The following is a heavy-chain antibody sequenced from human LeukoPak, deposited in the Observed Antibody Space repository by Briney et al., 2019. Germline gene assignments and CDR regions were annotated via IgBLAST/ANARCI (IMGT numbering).Heavy chain of an antibody. D-gene: IGHD2-2*01. CDR3: ARERIVVVPAAMPNYYYYMDV. Sequence: ASAKVSCKASGGTFSSYAISWVRQAPGQGLEWMGRIIPIFGTANYAQKFQGRVTITTDESTSTAYMELSSLRSEDTAVYYCARERIVVVPAAMPNYYYYMDVWGKGTTVTVSS. V-gene: IGHV1-69*05. CDR2: IIPIFGTA. J-gene: IGHJ6*03. CDR1: GGTFSSYA.